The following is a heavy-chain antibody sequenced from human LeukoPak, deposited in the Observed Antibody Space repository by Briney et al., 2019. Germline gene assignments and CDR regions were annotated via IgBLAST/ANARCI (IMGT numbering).Heavy chain of an antibody. V-gene: IGHV3-30*03. Sequence: GGSLRLSCAASGFTFSDYYMSWIRQAPGKGLEWVAVISYDGSNKYYADSVKGRFTISRDNSKNTLYLQMNSLRAEDTAVYYCARDQGYCSGGSCYFFHFDYWGQGTLVTVSS. CDR1: GFTFSDYY. J-gene: IGHJ4*02. D-gene: IGHD2-15*01. CDR3: ARDQGYCSGGSCYFFHFDY. CDR2: ISYDGSNK.